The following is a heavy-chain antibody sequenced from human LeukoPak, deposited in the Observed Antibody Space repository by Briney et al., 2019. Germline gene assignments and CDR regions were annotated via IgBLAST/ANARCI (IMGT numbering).Heavy chain of an antibody. Sequence: GGSLRLSCAASGFTFSSYAMSWVRQAPGKGLEWVANIKQDGSEKYYVDSVKGRFTISRDNAKNSLYLQMNSLRAEDTAVYYCAREGAAAYPNWFDPWGQGTLVTVSS. J-gene: IGHJ5*02. CDR3: AREGAAAYPNWFDP. V-gene: IGHV3-7*03. CDR2: IKQDGSEK. D-gene: IGHD6-13*01. CDR1: GFTFSSYA.